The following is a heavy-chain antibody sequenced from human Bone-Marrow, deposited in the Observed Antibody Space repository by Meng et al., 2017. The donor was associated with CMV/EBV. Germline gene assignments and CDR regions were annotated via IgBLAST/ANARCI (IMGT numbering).Heavy chain of an antibody. Sequence: SQTLSLTCAISGDSVSSNSAAWNWIRQSPSRGLEWLGRTYYRSKWYNDYAVSVKSRITINPDTSKNQFSLQLNSVTPEDTAVYYCVRVDVVPAADYYYYYGMDVWGQGTMVTVSS. D-gene: IGHD2-2*01. CDR1: GDSVSSNSAA. V-gene: IGHV6-1*01. CDR2: TYYRSKWYN. J-gene: IGHJ6*02. CDR3: VRVDVVPAADYYYYYGMDV.